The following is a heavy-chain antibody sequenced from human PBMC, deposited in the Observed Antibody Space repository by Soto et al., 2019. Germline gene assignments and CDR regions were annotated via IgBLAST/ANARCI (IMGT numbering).Heavy chain of an antibody. D-gene: IGHD3-22*01. CDR1: GFTISNNA. Sequence: GGSLRLSGAASGFTISNNAMTWVRRAPRKGLEWVSHIFSSGGGGGTRYADSVKGRFTISGDNSKNTLYLQMNSLRAEDTAIYYCARDVSSYSFSWGQGTLVTVSS. CDR3: ARDVSSYSFS. V-gene: IGHV3-23*01. J-gene: IGHJ5*02. CDR2: IFSSGGGGGT.